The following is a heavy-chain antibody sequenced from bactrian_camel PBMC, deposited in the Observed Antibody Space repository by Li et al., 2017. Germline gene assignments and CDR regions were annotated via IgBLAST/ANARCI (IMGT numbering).Heavy chain of an antibody. CDR1: GYTFTGYS. CDR2: IDSYGGT. D-gene: IGHD6*01. J-gene: IGHJ4*01. V-gene: IGHV3S9*01. Sequence: HVQLVESGGDSVQAGGSLRLSCAASGYTFTGYSMGWFRQATGKEPEGVAGIDSYGGTTYAHSVNGRFTISKGGGRLSLYLQMDSLIPEDTATYYCGASAGSWVVPCGLSQSAYRHYGQGTQVTVS.